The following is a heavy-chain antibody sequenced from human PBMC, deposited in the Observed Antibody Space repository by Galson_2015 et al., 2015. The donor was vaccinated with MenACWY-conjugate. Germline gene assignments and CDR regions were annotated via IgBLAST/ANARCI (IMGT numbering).Heavy chain of an antibody. V-gene: IGHV3-7*01. CDR2: IKQDGSEK. CDR3: ARDRGGTSVTGPGSLDY. J-gene: IGHJ4*02. CDR1: GFTFSNYW. Sequence: SLRLSCAASGFTFSNYWMSWVRQAPGRGLEWVANIKQDGSEKYYVDSVKGRFTISRDNTKNSLYLQMNTLRAEDTAVYYCARDRGGTSVTGPGSLDYWGQGTLVTVPS. D-gene: IGHD6-19*01.